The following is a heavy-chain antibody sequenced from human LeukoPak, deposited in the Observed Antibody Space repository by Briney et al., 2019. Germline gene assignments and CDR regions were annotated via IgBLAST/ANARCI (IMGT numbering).Heavy chain of an antibody. D-gene: IGHD3-16*01. Sequence: ASVKVSCKASGYTFTGYYMHWVRQAPGQGLEWMGWINPNSGGTTYAQKFQGRVTMTRDTSISTAYMELSRLRSDDTAVYYCARDFGAADLYFDYWGQGTLVTVSS. CDR3: ARDFGAADLYFDY. J-gene: IGHJ4*02. V-gene: IGHV1-2*02. CDR1: GYTFTGYY. CDR2: INPNSGGT.